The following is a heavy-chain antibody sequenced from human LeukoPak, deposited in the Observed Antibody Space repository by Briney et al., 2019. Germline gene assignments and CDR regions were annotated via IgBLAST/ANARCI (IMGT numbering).Heavy chain of an antibody. CDR3: ARDRYYYGSGSPNYYMDV. J-gene: IGHJ6*03. CDR2: IYSGGST. Sequence: GGSLRLSCAASGFTVSSNCMSWVRQAPGKGLEWVSVIYSGGSTYYADSVKGRFTISRDNSKNTLYLQMNSLRAEDTAVYYCARDRYYYGSGSPNYYMDVWGKGTTVTVSS. CDR1: GFTVSSNC. D-gene: IGHD3-10*01. V-gene: IGHV3-66*02.